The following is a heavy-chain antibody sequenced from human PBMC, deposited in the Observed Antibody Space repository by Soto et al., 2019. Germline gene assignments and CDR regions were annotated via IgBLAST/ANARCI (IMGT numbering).Heavy chain of an antibody. Sequence: QVHLVQSGAEVKKPGASVKVSCKGSGYTFTSYGITWVRQAPGQGLEWLGWNSAHNGNTSDAQKLQGRVTVTRDTSTSTAYKELRRLRSDDTAVYYCARGRYGDYWGQGAPVTVPS. CDR1: GYTFTSYG. V-gene: IGHV1-18*01. CDR2: NSAHNGNT. CDR3: ARGRYGDY. D-gene: IGHD1-1*01. J-gene: IGHJ4*02.